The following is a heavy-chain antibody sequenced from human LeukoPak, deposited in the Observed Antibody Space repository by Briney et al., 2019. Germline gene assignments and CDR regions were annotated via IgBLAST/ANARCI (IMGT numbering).Heavy chain of an antibody. CDR2: INGDESIT. CDR1: AFTFSDYY. V-gene: IGHV3-74*01. D-gene: IGHD3-22*01. Sequence: GGSLRLSCAASAFTFSDYYMNWIRQAPGKGLVWVSHINGDESITNYADSVKGRFTISRDNAKNTLYLQMNSLRAEDTAVYYCVRDSSGSYWGQGTLVTVSS. J-gene: IGHJ4*02. CDR3: VRDSSGSY.